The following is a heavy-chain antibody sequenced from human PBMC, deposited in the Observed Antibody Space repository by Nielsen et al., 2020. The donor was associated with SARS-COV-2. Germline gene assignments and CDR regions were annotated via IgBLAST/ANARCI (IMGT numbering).Heavy chain of an antibody. J-gene: IGHJ4*02. V-gene: IGHV4-39*01. CDR3: ARLEYRSSWFDY. Sequence: SRVTISVDTSKNQFSLKLSSVTATDTAVYYCARLEYRSSWFDYWGQGTLVTASS. D-gene: IGHD6-13*01.